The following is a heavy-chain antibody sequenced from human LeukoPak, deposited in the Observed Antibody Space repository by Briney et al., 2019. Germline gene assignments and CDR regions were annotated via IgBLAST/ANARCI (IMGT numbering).Heavy chain of an antibody. J-gene: IGHJ4*02. Sequence: AGGSLRLSCAASGFTVSSNYMNWVRQAPGKGLEWVSVIYSGGSTYYADSVKGRFSISRDNAKNSLYLQMNSLRAEDTAVYYCARTTNDYGDYWGQGTLVTVSS. CDR1: GFTVSSNY. V-gene: IGHV3-53*01. CDR2: IYSGGST. D-gene: IGHD1-1*01. CDR3: ARTTNDYGDY.